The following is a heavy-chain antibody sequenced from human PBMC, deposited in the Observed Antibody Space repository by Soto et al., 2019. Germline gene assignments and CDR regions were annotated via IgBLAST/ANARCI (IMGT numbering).Heavy chain of an antibody. CDR1: GYRFTSYY. Sequence: QVQVVQSGAEVKKPGASVKISCKASGYRFTSYYMHWVGQAPGQGLEWMGIINPNSGITNYAQNFQGRVTMTRDTSTSTVYMELSSLKSEDTAVYYCARSRGAAAGINWFDPWGQGTLVTVSS. CDR2: INPNSGIT. J-gene: IGHJ5*02. V-gene: IGHV1-46*03. CDR3: ARSRGAAAGINWFDP. D-gene: IGHD6-13*01.